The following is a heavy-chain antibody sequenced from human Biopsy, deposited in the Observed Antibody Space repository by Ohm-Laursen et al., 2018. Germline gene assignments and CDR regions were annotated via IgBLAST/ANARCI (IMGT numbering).Heavy chain of an antibody. V-gene: IGHV4-39*01. J-gene: IGHJ5*02. Sequence: TLSLTCTVSGGSISNNNYYWGWIRQPPGKGLEWIGSIFYRGSTNHKPSLKSRVNISVDTSKNQFSVKLNYVTAADTAVYYCAGDYDTSGYYYVSWGQGTLVTVSS. D-gene: IGHD3-22*01. CDR2: IFYRGST. CDR3: AGDYDTSGYYYVS. CDR1: GGSISNNNYY.